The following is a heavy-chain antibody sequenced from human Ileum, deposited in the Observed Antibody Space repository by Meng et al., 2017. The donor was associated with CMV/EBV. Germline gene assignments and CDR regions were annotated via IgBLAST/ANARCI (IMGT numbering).Heavy chain of an antibody. CDR3: AYRRGGGSGWNWFGP. Sequence: QIPLKESGPTLVKPKQSLTLTCTFSGFSLSTDGVGVGWIRQPPGKALEWLALVYWDDDKHYSPSLTSRVTVTKDTSENLVFLTLTNMDAVDTGTYYCAYRRGGGSGWNWFGPWGQGILVTVSS. CDR2: VYWDDDK. D-gene: IGHD6-19*01. J-gene: IGHJ5*02. V-gene: IGHV2-5*02. CDR1: GFSLSTDGVG.